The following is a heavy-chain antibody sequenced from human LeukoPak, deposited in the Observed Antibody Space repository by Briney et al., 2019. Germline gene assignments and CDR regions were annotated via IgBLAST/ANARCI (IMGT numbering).Heavy chain of an antibody. J-gene: IGHJ4*02. CDR2: ISPNSGGT. CDR1: GYTFTAYY. D-gene: IGHD2-8*01. CDR3: ARAGIVLIPSEGD. Sequence: ASVKVSCKASGYTFTAYYMHWVRQAPGQGLEWMGWISPNSGGTNYAQNFQGRVTMTRDTSISTAYMELDRLRSGDTAVYYCARAGIVLIPSEGDWGQGTLVTVSS. V-gene: IGHV1-2*02.